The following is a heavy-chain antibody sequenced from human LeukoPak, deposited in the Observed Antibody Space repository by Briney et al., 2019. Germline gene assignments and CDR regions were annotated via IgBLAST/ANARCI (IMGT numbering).Heavy chain of an antibody. D-gene: IGHD5-18*01. CDR1: GYTFTSYG. CDR3: ARDLGYSYGPNWFDP. V-gene: IGHV1-18*01. CDR2: ISAYSGNT. Sequence: EASVKVSCKASGYTFTSYGISWVRQAPGQGLEWMGWISAYSGNTNYAQKLQGRVTMTTDTSTSTAYMELRSLRSDDTAVYYCARDLGYSYGPNWFDPWGQGTLVTVSS. J-gene: IGHJ5*02.